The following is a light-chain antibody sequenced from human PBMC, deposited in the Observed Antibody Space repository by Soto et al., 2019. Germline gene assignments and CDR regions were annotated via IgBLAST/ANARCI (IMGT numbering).Light chain of an antibody. CDR2: GAS. CDR1: QSVSSSY. V-gene: IGKV3-20*01. J-gene: IGKJ3*01. Sequence: EIVLTQSPGTLSLSPGERATLSCRASQSVSSSYLAWYQQKPGQAPRLLIYGASSRATGIPDRFSGSGSGTDFTLTISRLEPEDFAVYYCQQYGSLPITFGTGTKVDIK. CDR3: QQYGSLPIT.